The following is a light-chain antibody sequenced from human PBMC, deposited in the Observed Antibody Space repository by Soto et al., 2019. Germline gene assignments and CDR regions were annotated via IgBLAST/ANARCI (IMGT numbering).Light chain of an antibody. CDR1: SSDVGSYNS. CDR2: EDS. CDR3: CSYAGNPYV. V-gene: IGLV2-23*01. Sequence: QSALTQPASVSGSPGQSIAISCTGTSSDVGSYNSVSWYQQHPGKAPKLMIYEDSKRPSGVSDRFSGSKSGNTASLTISGLQAEDEADYYCCSYAGNPYVFGTGTKLTVL. J-gene: IGLJ1*01.